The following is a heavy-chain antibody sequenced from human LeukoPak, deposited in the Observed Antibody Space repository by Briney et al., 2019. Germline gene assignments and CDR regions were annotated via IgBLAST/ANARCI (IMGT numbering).Heavy chain of an antibody. V-gene: IGHV1-46*01. Sequence: ASVKVSCKASGYTFTDYFIHWVRQAPGQGLEWMGIISPNGGTTNYAQKFQDRVTMTRDTSTSTVYMELSSLRSEDTAVYYCARISGSYHYFDYWGQGTLVTVSS. D-gene: IGHD1-26*01. CDR1: GYTFTDYF. CDR2: ISPNGGTT. CDR3: ARISGSYHYFDY. J-gene: IGHJ4*02.